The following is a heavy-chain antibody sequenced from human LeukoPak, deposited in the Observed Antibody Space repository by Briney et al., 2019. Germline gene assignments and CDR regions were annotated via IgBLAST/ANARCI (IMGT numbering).Heavy chain of an antibody. V-gene: IGHV3-30*18. CDR2: ISYDGSNK. J-gene: IGHJ3*02. D-gene: IGHD3-22*01. CDR1: GFTFSSYG. Sequence: PGGSLRLSCAASGFTFSSYGMHWVRQAPGKGLEWVAVISYDGSNKYYADSVKGRFTISRDNSKNTLYLQMNSLRAEDTAVYYCAKSSNYYDSSGYDAFDIWGQGTMVTVSS. CDR3: AKSSNYYDSSGYDAFDI.